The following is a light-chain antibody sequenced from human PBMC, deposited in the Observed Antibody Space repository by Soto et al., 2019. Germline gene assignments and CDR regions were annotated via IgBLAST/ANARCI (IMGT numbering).Light chain of an antibody. J-gene: IGLJ2*01. CDR1: SSDIGAYNI. CDR2: DVN. CDR3: TSWTTSTTMR. Sequence: QSALTQPASVSGSPGQSITISCTGTSSDIGAYNIVSWYQQHPGKAPKLMLYDVNIRPSGVSNRFSGSKSGNTASLTISGLQAEDEADYYCTSWTTSTTMRFGGGTKLTVL. V-gene: IGLV2-14*03.